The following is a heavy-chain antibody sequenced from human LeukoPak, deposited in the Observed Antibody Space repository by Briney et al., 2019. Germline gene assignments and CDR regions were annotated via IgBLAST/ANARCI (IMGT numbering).Heavy chain of an antibody. CDR2: INPSGGSA. CDR3: ATGRTMIVAYGMDV. V-gene: IGHV1-46*01. Sequence: AASVKVSCKASGYTFTSNYMYWVPQAPGQGLEWVGIINPSGGSASYAQKFQGRVTMTEDTSTDTAYMELSSLRSDDTAVYYCATGRTMIVAYGMDVWGQGTTVTVSS. D-gene: IGHD3-22*01. CDR1: GYTFTSNY. J-gene: IGHJ6*02.